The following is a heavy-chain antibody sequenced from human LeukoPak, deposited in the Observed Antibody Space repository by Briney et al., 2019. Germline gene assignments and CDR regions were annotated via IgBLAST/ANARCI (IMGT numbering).Heavy chain of an antibody. Sequence: GASVKVSCKASGYTFTSYGISWVRQAPGQGLEWMGRISAYNGNTNYAQKLQGRVTMTTDTSTSTAYMELRSLRSDDTAVYYCARGLSYYYDSSGYSNWFDPWGQGTLVTVSS. D-gene: IGHD3-22*01. J-gene: IGHJ5*02. CDR3: ARGLSYYYDSSGYSNWFDP. CDR2: ISAYNGNT. V-gene: IGHV1-18*01. CDR1: GYTFTSYG.